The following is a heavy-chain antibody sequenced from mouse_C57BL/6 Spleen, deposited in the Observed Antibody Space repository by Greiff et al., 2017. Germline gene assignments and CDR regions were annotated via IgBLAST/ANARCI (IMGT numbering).Heavy chain of an antibody. CDR2: ISSGSSTI. J-gene: IGHJ2*01. CDR1: GFTFSDYG. CDR3: ARIYYDYEYYFDY. Sequence: EVKLVESGGGLVKPGGSLKLSCAASGFTFSDYGMHWVRQAPEKGLEWVAYISSGSSTIYYADTVKGRFTISRDNAKNTLFLQMTSLRSEDTAMYYCARIYYDYEYYFDYWGQGTTLTVSS. D-gene: IGHD2-4*01. V-gene: IGHV5-17*01.